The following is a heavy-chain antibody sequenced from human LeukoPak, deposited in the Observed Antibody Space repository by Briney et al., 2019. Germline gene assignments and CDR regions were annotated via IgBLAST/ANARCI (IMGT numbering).Heavy chain of an antibody. D-gene: IGHD2-15*01. CDR2: IIPILGIA. V-gene: IGHV1-69*04. J-gene: IGHJ6*02. Sequence: AASVKVSCKASGGTFSSYTISWVRQAPGQGLEWMGRIIPILGIANYAQKFQGRVTITADKSTSTAYMELSSLRSEGTAVYYCARDSIVVVVAATGSYYGMDVWGQGTTVTVSS. CDR3: ARDSIVVVVAATGSYYGMDV. CDR1: GGTFSSYT.